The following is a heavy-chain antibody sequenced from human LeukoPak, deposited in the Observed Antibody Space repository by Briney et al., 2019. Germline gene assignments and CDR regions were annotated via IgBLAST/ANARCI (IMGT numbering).Heavy chain of an antibody. D-gene: IGHD6-13*01. CDR3: VRGSPGYSSSWHAY. Sequence: GGSLRLSCPASGVPLSSTWMHWVRPAPGKGLVWVSRINSDATSTSNADSVRGRFTISRDDAKNTMYLQMNSLRAEDTAMYYCVRGSPGYSSSWHAYWGQGTLVTVSS. CDR2: INSDATST. V-gene: IGHV3-74*01. CDR1: GVPLSSTW. J-gene: IGHJ4*02.